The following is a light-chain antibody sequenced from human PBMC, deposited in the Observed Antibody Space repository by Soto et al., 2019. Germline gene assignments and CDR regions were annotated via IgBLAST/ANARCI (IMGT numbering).Light chain of an antibody. Sequence: QSALTQPPSVSGAPGQRVTISCTGSSSNIGTNNVHWYQHLPGAAPKVLIYANNNRPSGVPDRSSVSKSGTSASLAITGLQAEDEADYYCQSYDSNLNGLYVFGTGTKVTVL. CDR2: ANN. CDR3: QSYDSNLNGLYV. J-gene: IGLJ1*01. CDR1: SSNIGTNN. V-gene: IGLV1-40*01.